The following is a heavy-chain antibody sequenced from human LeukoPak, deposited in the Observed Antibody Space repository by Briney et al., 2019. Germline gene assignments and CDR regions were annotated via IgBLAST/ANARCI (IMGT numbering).Heavy chain of an antibody. D-gene: IGHD2/OR15-2a*01. CDR2: IYYSGST. CDR1: GGSISSSSYY. J-gene: IGHJ1*01. Sequence: SETVSLTCTVSGGSISSSSYYWGWIRQPPGKGLEWIGSIYYSGSTFYNPSLKSRVTISVDTSKNKFSLKLSSVTAADTAVYYCARTVGVMIVISRDLFQHWGQGTLVTVSS. CDR3: ARTVGVMIVISRDLFQH. V-gene: IGHV4-39*07.